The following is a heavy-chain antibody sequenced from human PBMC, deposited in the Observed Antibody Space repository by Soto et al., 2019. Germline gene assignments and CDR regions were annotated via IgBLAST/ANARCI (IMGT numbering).Heavy chain of an antibody. CDR2: INHSGST. V-gene: IGHV4-34*01. CDR1: GGSFSGYY. CDR3: ARNRRYFDWLPAYYYGMDV. Sequence: QVQLQQWGAGLLKPSETLSLTCAVYGGSFSGYYWSWIRQPPGKGLEWNGEINHSGSTNYNPSLKSRVTISVDTSKNQFSLKLSSVTAADTAVYYCARNRRYFDWLPAYYYGMDVWGQGTTVTVSS. J-gene: IGHJ6*02. D-gene: IGHD3-9*01.